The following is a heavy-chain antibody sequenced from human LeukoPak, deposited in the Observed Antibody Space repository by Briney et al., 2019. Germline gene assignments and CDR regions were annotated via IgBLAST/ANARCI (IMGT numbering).Heavy chain of an antibody. V-gene: IGHV1-18*01. CDR1: GYTFTSYG. J-gene: IGHJ6*02. D-gene: IGHD4-23*01. Sequence: RASVKVSCKASGYTFTSYGISWVRQRPGQGPEWMGWISAYNGNTNYAQNLQGRVTMTTDTTTSTAYMELRSLRSDDTAVYYCARARTVAYYSYGMDVWGQGTTVTVSS. CDR3: ARARTVAYYSYGMDV. CDR2: ISAYNGNT.